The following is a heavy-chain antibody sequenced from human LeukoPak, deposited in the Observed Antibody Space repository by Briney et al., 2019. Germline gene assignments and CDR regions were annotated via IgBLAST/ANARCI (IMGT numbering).Heavy chain of an antibody. Sequence: ASVKVSCKASGYTFTSYGISWVRQAPGQGLEWMGWISAYNGNTNYAQKLQGRVTMTTDTSTSTAYMELRSLRSDDTAVYYCARGNYGFWSGLQPFDYWGQGTLVTVSS. CDR1: GYTFTSYG. CDR2: ISAYNGNT. D-gene: IGHD3-3*01. V-gene: IGHV1-18*01. J-gene: IGHJ4*02. CDR3: ARGNYGFWSGLQPFDY.